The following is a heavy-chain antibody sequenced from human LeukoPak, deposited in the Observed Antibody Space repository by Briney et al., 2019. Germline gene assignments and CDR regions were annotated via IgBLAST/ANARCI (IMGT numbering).Heavy chain of an antibody. CDR2: IWYDGSNK. V-gene: IGHV3-33*01. Sequence: GGSLRLSCAASGFTFSSYGMHWVRQAPGKGLEWVAVIWYDGSNKYYADSVKGRFTISRDNSKNTLYLQMNSLRAEDTAVYYCARPLTYYYGSGSYSLGYWGQGTLVTVSS. CDR1: GFTFSSYG. CDR3: ARPLTYYYGSGSYSLGY. J-gene: IGHJ4*02. D-gene: IGHD3-10*01.